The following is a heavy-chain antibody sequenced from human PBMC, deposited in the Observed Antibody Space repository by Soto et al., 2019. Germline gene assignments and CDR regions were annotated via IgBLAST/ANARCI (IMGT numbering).Heavy chain of an antibody. CDR1: GFTFSSYA. CDR2: ISYDGSNK. CDR3: ARDGSTEIAAAGTMVSWSYYFDY. Sequence: GGSLRLSCAASGFTFSSYAMHWVRQAPGKGLEWVAVISYDGSNKYYADSVKGRFTISRDNSKNTLYLQMNSLRAEVTAVYYCARDGSTEIAAAGTMVSWSYYFDYWGQGTLVTVSS. V-gene: IGHV3-30-3*01. D-gene: IGHD6-13*01. J-gene: IGHJ4*02.